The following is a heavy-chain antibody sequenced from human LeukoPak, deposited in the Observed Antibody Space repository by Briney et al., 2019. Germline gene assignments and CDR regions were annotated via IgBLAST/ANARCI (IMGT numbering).Heavy chain of an antibody. V-gene: IGHV1-18*01. CDR3: ATDLLYGDYTGWFGY. CDR2: ISGYNGNT. D-gene: IGHD4-17*01. J-gene: IGHJ4*02. Sequence: ASVKVSCKASGHSFTSYAISWVRQAPGQGLQWMGWISGYNGNTNYAQKLQGRVTMTTDTSTSTAYMELRSLRSDDTAVYYCATDLLYGDYTGWFGYWGQGTLVTVSS. CDR1: GHSFTSYA.